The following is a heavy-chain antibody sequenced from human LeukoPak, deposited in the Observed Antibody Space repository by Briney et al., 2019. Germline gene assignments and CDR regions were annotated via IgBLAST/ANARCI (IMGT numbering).Heavy chain of an antibody. Sequence: ASVKVSCKATGYTFTSYDINWVRQATGQGLEWMGWMNPNSGNTDYAQKFQGRVTMTRNTSISTAYMELSSLRSEDTAVYYCARGHYDYVWGSYRSFDYWGQGTLVTVSS. CDR2: MNPNSGNT. V-gene: IGHV1-8*01. J-gene: IGHJ4*02. CDR1: GYTFTSYD. CDR3: ARGHYDYVWGSYRSFDY. D-gene: IGHD3-16*02.